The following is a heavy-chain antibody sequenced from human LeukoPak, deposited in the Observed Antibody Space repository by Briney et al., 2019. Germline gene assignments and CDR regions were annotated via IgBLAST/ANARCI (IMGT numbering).Heavy chain of an antibody. CDR1: GYTFTVYY. CDR3: ARGGSGWAYDFDY. Sequence: GASVKVSCKASGYTFTVYYMHWVRQAPGQGLEWMGWINPNSGGTNYVSKFRGRVTMTRDTSNSTAYMELSRLRSADTALYFCARGGSGWAYDFDYWGQGTLVTVSS. CDR2: INPNSGGT. V-gene: IGHV1-2*02. D-gene: IGHD6-19*01. J-gene: IGHJ4*02.